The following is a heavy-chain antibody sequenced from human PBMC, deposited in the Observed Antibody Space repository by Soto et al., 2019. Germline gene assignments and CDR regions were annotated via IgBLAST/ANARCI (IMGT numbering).Heavy chain of an antibody. CDR2: IYWDDDK. D-gene: IGHD3-9*01. V-gene: IGHV2-5*02. CDR1: GFSLSTSGVG. J-gene: IGHJ1*01. Sequence: QITLKESGPTLVKPTQTLTLTCTFSGFSLSTSGVGVGWIRQPPGKALEWLALIYWDDDKRYSPSLKSRLTITKDTSKHQVVLTMTNIDPVDTATYYCAPTAYYDILTGYYISTGREYFQHWGQGTMVTVSS. CDR3: APTAYYDILTGYYISTGREYFQH.